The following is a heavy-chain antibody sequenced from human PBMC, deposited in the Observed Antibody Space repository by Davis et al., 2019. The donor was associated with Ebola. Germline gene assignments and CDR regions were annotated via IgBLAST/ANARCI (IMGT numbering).Heavy chain of an antibody. J-gene: IGHJ6*02. CDR3: ASSSIAAGHYYGMDV. D-gene: IGHD6-6*01. CDR2: IYYSGST. V-gene: IGHV4-59*01. Sequence: MPGGSLRLSCTVSGGSISSYYWSWIRQPPGKGLEWIGYIYYSGSTNYNPSLKSRVTISVDTSKNQFSLKLSSVTAADTAVYYCASSSIAAGHYYGMDVWGQGTTVTVSS. CDR1: GGSISSYY.